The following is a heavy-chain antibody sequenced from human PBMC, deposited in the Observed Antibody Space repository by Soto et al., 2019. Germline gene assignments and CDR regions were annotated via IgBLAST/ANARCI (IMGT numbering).Heavy chain of an antibody. CDR1: GFTFSSYS. V-gene: IGHV3-21*01. Sequence: PGGSLRLSCAASGFTFSSYSMNWVRQAPGKGLEWVSSFSSSSIYIYYADSVKGRFTISRDNAKNSLYLQMNSLRAEDTAVYYCATSPSIAAAYQEYFQHWGQGTLVTVSS. CDR3: ATSPSIAAAYQEYFQH. J-gene: IGHJ1*01. CDR2: FSSSSIYI. D-gene: IGHD6-13*01.